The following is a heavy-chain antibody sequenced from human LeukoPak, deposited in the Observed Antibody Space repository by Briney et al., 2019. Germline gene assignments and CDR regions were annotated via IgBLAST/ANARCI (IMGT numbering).Heavy chain of an antibody. D-gene: IGHD3-22*01. Sequence: QAGGSLRLSCAASGFTFSSYEMNWVRQAPGKGLEWVSYISSSGSTIYYADSVKGRFTISRDNAKNSLYLQMNSLRAEDTAVYYCARGRPYYYDSSGYNDYWGQGTLVTVSS. J-gene: IGHJ4*02. CDR1: GFTFSSYE. V-gene: IGHV3-48*03. CDR3: ARGRPYYYDSSGYNDY. CDR2: ISSSGSTI.